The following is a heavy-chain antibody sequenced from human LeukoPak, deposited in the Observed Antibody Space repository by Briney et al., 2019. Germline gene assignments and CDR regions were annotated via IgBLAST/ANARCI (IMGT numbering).Heavy chain of an antibody. CDR3: ARIRDGYNDAYDI. D-gene: IGHD5-24*01. Sequence: ASVKVSCKASGYTFTKSCIHWVRQAPGQRLEWMGLINPGGDNTDYAQNFQGRLTMASDTSARTVYMELSSLRSDDTAVYYCARIRDGYNDAYDIWGQGTLVTVTS. J-gene: IGHJ3*02. CDR2: INPGGDNT. CDR1: GYTFTKSC. V-gene: IGHV1-46*01.